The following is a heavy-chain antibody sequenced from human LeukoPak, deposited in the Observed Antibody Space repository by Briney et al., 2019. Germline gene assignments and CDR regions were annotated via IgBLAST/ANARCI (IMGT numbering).Heavy chain of an antibody. Sequence: ASVKVSCKASGYTFSGHCIHWVRQAPGQGLEWMGRINPNSGDTDYAQKFQGRITITRDTSIRTAFMELSRLTSDDTAVYYCARERTGTTFGNYYYYGMDVWGQGTTVTVSS. CDR3: ARERTGTTFGNYYYYGMDV. D-gene: IGHD1-1*01. CDR1: GYTFSGHC. J-gene: IGHJ6*02. CDR2: INPNSGDT. V-gene: IGHV1-2*06.